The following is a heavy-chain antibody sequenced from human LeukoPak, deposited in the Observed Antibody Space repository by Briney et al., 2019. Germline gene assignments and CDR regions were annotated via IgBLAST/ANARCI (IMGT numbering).Heavy chain of an antibody. D-gene: IGHD3-22*01. CDR1: GYTFTSYA. J-gene: IGHJ4*02. CDR2: INTNTGNP. V-gene: IGHV7-4-1*02. CDR3: LTEYCYDSSGARYYFDY. Sequence: ASVKVSCKASGYTFTSYAMNWVRQAPGQGLEWMGWINTNTGNPTYAQGFTGRFVFSLDTSVSTAYLQISSLKAEDTAVYHCLTEYCYDSSGARYYFDYWGQGTLVTVSS.